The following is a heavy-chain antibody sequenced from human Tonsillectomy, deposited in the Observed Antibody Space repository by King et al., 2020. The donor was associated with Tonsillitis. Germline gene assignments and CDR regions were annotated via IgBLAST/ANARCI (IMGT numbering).Heavy chain of an antibody. CDR2: IYYSGST. V-gene: IGHV4-59*01. Sequence: VQLQESGPGLVKPSETLSLTCTVSGGSISRYYWSWIRQPPGKGLELIGYIYYSGSTNYNPSLKSRVTISVDTSKNQFSLKLSSVTAADTAVYYCTRGQGLVLYGAFYIWGQGTMVTVSS. D-gene: IGHD6-19*01. CDR3: TRGQGLVLYGAFYI. CDR1: GGSISRYY. J-gene: IGHJ3*02.